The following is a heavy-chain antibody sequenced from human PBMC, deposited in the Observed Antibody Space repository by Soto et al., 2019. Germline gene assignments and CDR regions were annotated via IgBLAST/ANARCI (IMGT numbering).Heavy chain of an antibody. CDR3: AKCHDYYGSGSYYNGPSYYYYGMDV. J-gene: IGHJ6*02. Sequence: ASVKVSCKASGYTFTSYGISWVRQAPGQGLEGMGWISAYNGNTNYAQKLQGRVTTTTDTSTSTAYMELRSLRSDDTAVYYCAKCHDYYGSGSYYNGPSYYYYGMDVWGQGTTVTVSS. CDR1: GYTFTSYG. CDR2: ISAYNGNT. V-gene: IGHV1-18*01. D-gene: IGHD3-10*01.